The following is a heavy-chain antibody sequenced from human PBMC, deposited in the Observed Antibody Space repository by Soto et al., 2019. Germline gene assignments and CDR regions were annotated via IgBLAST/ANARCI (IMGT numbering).Heavy chain of an antibody. D-gene: IGHD3-3*01. CDR2: IYHTGTT. CDR1: GGSISSSNYS. V-gene: IGHV4-30-2*01. Sequence: PSETLSLTCAVSGGSISSSNYSWSWIRQPPGQGLEWLGSIYHTGTTHYIPSLKNRLTMSLDKSKNQFSLDLTSVTAADTALYYGVRERTIIGVTSRSVVDAWGKGTKFT. J-gene: IGHJ6*03. CDR3: VRERTIIGVTSRSVVDA.